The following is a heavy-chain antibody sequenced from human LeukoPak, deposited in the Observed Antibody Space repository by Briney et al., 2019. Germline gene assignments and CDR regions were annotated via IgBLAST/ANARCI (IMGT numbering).Heavy chain of an antibody. V-gene: IGHV3-30-3*01. CDR2: ISYDGSNK. Sequence: GRSLRLSCAASGFTFSSYAMHWVRRAPGKGLEWVAVISYDGSNKYYADSVKGRFTISRDNSKNTLYLQMNSLRAEDTAVYYCARDKRWDYYDSSGYFDYWGQGTLVTVSS. J-gene: IGHJ4*02. D-gene: IGHD3-22*01. CDR1: GFTFSSYA. CDR3: ARDKRWDYYDSSGYFDY.